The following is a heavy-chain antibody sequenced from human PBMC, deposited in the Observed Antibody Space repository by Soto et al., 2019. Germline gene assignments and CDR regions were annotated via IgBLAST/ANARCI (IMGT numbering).Heavy chain of an antibody. Sequence: PGGSLRLSCAASGFTFSRYEMNWVRQAPGKGLEWISYIHSSGTSTHYADSVQGRFTISRDNAKNSLCLQMNSLSAEDTAVYYCVTRSGGGGAFDIWGQGTMVTVSS. CDR3: VTRSGGGGAFDI. J-gene: IGHJ3*02. V-gene: IGHV3-48*03. CDR1: GFTFSRYE. D-gene: IGHD3-10*01. CDR2: IHSSGTST.